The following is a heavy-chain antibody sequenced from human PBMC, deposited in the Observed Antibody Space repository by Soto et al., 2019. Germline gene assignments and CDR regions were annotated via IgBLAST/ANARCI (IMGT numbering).Heavy chain of an antibody. CDR1: GYSFTSYG. CDR2: ISAYNGNK. J-gene: IGHJ4*02. Sequence: QVQLVQSGAEVKKPGASVKVSCKASGYSFTSYGVTWVRQAPGQGLEWMGWISAYNGNKKYAQKLQGRVTMTTDTSPSTAYMELRSLRSDDTAVYYCARDLGQQLVDYWGQGTLVTVSS. CDR3: ARDLGQQLVDY. V-gene: IGHV1-18*01. D-gene: IGHD6-13*01.